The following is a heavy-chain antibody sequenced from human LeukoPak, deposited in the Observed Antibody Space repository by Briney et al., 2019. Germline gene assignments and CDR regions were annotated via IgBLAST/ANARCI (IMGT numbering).Heavy chain of an antibody. D-gene: IGHD5-24*01. CDR2: ISSNGGST. CDR3: ARGRWLQLGIDY. Sequence: PGGSLRLSCAASGFTFSSYAMHWVRQAPGKGLEYVSAISSNGGSTYYANSVKGRFTISRDNSKNTLYLQMGSLRAEDMAVYYCARGRWLQLGIDYWGQGTLVTVSS. J-gene: IGHJ4*02. CDR1: GFTFSSYA. V-gene: IGHV3-64*01.